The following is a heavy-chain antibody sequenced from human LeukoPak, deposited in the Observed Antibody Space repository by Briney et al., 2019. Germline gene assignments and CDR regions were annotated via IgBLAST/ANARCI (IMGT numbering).Heavy chain of an antibody. CDR3: TSVGAGAFDY. D-gene: IGHD1-26*01. J-gene: IGHJ4*02. Sequence: GRSLRLSCTASGFTFGDYAMSWVRQAPGKGLEWVGFIRSKAYGGTTEYAASVKGRFTISRDDSKSIAYLQMNSLKTEDTAVYYCTSVGAGAFDYWGQGTLATVSS. CDR1: GFTFGDYA. V-gene: IGHV3-49*04. CDR2: IRSKAYGGTT.